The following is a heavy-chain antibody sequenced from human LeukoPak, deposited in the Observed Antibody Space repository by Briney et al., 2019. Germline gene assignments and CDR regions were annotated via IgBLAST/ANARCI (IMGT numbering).Heavy chain of an antibody. CDR1: GFTFSSYG. CDR2: IRYDGSNK. Sequence: GGSLRLSCAASGFTFSSYGMYWVRQAPGKGLEWVAFIRYDGSNKYYADSVKGRFTVSRDNSKNTLYLQMKSLRAEDTAVYYCTRVEETATTAAIIRKYSYYYYYMDVWGKGNTVTVSS. J-gene: IGHJ6*03. D-gene: IGHD4-11*01. CDR3: TRVEETATTAAIIRKYSYYYYYMDV. V-gene: IGHV3-30*02.